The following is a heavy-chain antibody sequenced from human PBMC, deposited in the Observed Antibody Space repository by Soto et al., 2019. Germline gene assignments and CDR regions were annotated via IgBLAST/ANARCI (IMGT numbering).Heavy chain of an antibody. CDR1: GFTFSSYA. CDR3: ARAPRGYCSGGSCYSGPYYYYGMDV. Sequence: QVQLVESGGGVVQPGRSLRLSCAASGFTFSSYAMHWVRQAPGKGLEWVAVISYDGSNKYYADSVKGRFTISRDNFKNTLYLQMNSLRAEDTAVYYCARAPRGYCSGGSCYSGPYYYYGMDVWGQGTTVTVSS. D-gene: IGHD2-15*01. V-gene: IGHV3-30-3*01. CDR2: ISYDGSNK. J-gene: IGHJ6*02.